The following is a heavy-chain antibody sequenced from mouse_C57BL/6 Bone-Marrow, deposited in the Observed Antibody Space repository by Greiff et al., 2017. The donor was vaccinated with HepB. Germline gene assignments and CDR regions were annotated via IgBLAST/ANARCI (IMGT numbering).Heavy chain of an antibody. D-gene: IGHD3-2*02. V-gene: IGHV1-50*01. CDR3: ARGSGYVGY. CDR1: GYTFTSYW. Sequence: QVQLQQPGAELVKPGASVKLSCKASGYTFTSYWMQWVKQRPGQGLEWIGEIDPSDSYTNYNQKFKGKATLTVDTSSSTAYMQLSNLTSEDSAVYYCARGSGYVGYWGQGTTLTVSS. J-gene: IGHJ2*01. CDR2: IDPSDSYT.